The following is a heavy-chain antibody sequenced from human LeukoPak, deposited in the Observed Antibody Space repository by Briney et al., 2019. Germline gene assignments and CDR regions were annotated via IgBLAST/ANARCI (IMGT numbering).Heavy chain of an antibody. CDR1: GFTFSTYA. CDR3: ARESRYRDYFDY. V-gene: IGHV3-23*01. CDR2: VSPSGNTT. Sequence: PAGSLRLSCAASGFTFSTYAISWVRQAPGKGLEWVSGVSPSGNTTDYPDSVKGRLAISRDNAKNTVYLQMNSVRADDTAVYYCARESRYRDYFDYWGQGTMVTVSS. D-gene: IGHD1-14*01. J-gene: IGHJ4*02.